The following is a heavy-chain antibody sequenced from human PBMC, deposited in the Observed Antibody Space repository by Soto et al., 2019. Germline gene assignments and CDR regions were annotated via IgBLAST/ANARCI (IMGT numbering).Heavy chain of an antibody. J-gene: IGHJ3*02. CDR1: GYSFSSGYY. D-gene: IGHD2-2*02. Sequence: SDSLSLTCAVSGYSFSSGYYWGWIRQPPGKGLEWIGTIYHSGSTYYNPSLKSRVTISLDTSRNQFSLKLSSVTTADTAVYYCARAYCSTASCYTWAFDIWGQGTMVTVSS. CDR3: ARAYCSTASCYTWAFDI. CDR2: IYHSGST. V-gene: IGHV4-38-2*01.